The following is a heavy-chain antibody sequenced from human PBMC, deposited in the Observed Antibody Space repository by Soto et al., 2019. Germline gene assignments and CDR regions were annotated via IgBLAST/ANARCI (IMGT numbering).Heavy chain of an antibody. V-gene: IGHV4-39*01. CDR1: GGSISSSSYY. CDR3: ARHRYYGSGSYYIFDY. Sequence: SETLSLTCTVSGGSISSSSYYWGWIRQPPGKGLEWIGSIYYSGSTYYNPSLKSRVTISVDTSKNQFSLKLSSVTAADTAVYYCARHRYYGSGSYYIFDYWGQGTLVTVSS. D-gene: IGHD3-10*01. CDR2: IYYSGST. J-gene: IGHJ4*02.